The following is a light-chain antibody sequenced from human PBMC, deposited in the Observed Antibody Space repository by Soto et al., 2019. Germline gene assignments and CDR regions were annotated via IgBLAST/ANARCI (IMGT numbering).Light chain of an antibody. CDR1: SSDIGIYKY. J-gene: IGLJ1*01. CDR2: EVT. Sequence: SALTQPASVSGSPGQSIAISCTGSSSDIGIYKYVSWYQQYPGKVPKLIIYEVTNRPSGVSNRFSGSKSGNTASLTISGLQAEDEADYYCSSYTTSSTRVFGPGTKVTVL. CDR3: SSYTTSSTRV. V-gene: IGLV2-14*01.